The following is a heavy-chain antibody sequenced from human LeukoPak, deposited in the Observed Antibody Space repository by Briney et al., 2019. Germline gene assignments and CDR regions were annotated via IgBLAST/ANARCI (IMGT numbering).Heavy chain of an antibody. CDR1: GYTLTELS. V-gene: IGHV1-24*01. J-gene: IGHJ4*02. CDR3: ARDHWDGYNSVLDYFDY. D-gene: IGHD5-24*01. CDR2: FDPEDGET. Sequence: ASVKVSCKVSGYTLTELSMHWVRQAPGKGLEWMGGFDPEDGETIYAQKFQGRVTMTEDTSTDTAYMELSSLRSEDTAVYYCARDHWDGYNSVLDYFDYWGQGTLVTVSS.